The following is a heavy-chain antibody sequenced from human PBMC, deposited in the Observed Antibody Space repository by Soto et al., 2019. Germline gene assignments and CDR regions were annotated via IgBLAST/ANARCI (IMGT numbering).Heavy chain of an antibody. Sequence: TSETLSVTCTVSGGSISSSSYYWGWIRQPPGKGLEWIGSIYYSGSTYYNPSLKSRVTISVDTSKNQFSLKLSSVTAADTAVYYCARLRTYYDILTGYYNVIPEYFQHWGQGTLVTVSS. J-gene: IGHJ1*01. CDR2: IYYSGST. CDR3: ARLRTYYDILTGYYNVIPEYFQH. CDR1: GGSISSSSYY. V-gene: IGHV4-39*01. D-gene: IGHD3-9*01.